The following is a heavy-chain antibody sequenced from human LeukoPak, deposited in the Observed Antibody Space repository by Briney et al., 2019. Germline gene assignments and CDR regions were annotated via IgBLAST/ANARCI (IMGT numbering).Heavy chain of an antibody. CDR2: ISVGNGTT. CDR1: GYTFTSYA. CDR3: ARDGSSWSFDY. J-gene: IGHJ4*02. V-gene: IGHV1-3*01. D-gene: IGHD6-13*01. Sequence: ASVKVSCKASGYTFTSYAMHWVRQAPGQRLECMGWISVGNGTTEYSQKFQGRVTITRDTSASTVYMELSSLRSEDTAVYYCARDGSSWSFDYWGQGTLVTVSS.